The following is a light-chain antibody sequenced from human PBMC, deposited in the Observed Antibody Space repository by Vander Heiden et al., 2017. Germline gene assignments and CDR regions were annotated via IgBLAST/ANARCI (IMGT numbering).Light chain of an antibody. CDR3: QQSYTSPYT. CDR1: QSIRTS. Sequence: DIQMTQSPSSLSASLGDRVTITCRASQSIRTSLNWYQQRPGEAPKFLIYGAYTLQGGVPSRFSGSASGTDFNFTIDSLQPEDSATYYCQQSYTSPYTFGQGTKLQI. V-gene: IGKV1-39*01. J-gene: IGKJ2*01. CDR2: GAY.